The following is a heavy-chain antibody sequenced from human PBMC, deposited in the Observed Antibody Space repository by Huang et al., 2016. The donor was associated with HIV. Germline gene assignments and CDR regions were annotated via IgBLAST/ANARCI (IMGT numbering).Heavy chain of an antibody. D-gene: IGHD3-10*01. CDR1: GFTFVDYA. Sequence: EVQLVESGGGLVQPGRYLRLSCAASGFTFVDYAMHWVRQAPGKGLEWVSGISGNRGSIGYADSVKGRFTISRDNARNSLYLQMRRLRADDTALYYCAKGLGGSYYYYFDYWGQGTLVTVSS. V-gene: IGHV3-9*01. J-gene: IGHJ4*02. CDR3: AKGLGGSYYYYFDY. CDR2: ISGNRGSI.